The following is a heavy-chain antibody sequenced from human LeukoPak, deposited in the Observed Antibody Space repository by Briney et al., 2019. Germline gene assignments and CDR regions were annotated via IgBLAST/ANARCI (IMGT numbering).Heavy chain of an antibody. J-gene: IGHJ4*02. CDR1: GGSISSTNW. CDR3: ARRDSYSSGYYYFDY. CDR2: INYRGNT. D-gene: IGHD3-22*01. V-gene: IGHV4-39*01. Sequence: PSETLSLTCAVSGGSISSTNWWSWVRQPPGKGLDWIGIINYRGNTYYNPSLKSRVTISVDTSKNQFSLKLSSVTAADTAVYYCARRDSYSSGYYYFDYWGQGTLVTVSS.